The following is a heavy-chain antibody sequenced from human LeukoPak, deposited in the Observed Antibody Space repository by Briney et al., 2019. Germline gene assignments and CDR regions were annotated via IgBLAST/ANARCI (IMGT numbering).Heavy chain of an antibody. CDR1: GFSFSTYA. CDR2: ISGSGETS. D-gene: IGHD6-6*01. CDR3: VRRGSGSSSPFAY. V-gene: IGHV3-23*01. J-gene: IGHJ4*02. Sequence: GGSLRLSCAASGFSFSTYAMSWARQAPGKGLEWVSGISGSGETSYCAASVKGRLTISRDNSNNTLYLQMTSLRADDTAVYYCVRRGSGSSSPFAYWGQGALVIVSS.